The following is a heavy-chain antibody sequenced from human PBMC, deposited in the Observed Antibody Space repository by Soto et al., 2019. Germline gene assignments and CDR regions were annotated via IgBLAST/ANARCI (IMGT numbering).Heavy chain of an antibody. V-gene: IGHV3-30-3*01. CDR1: GFTFSSYA. Sequence: GGSLRLSCAASGFTFSSYAMHWVRQAPGKGLEWVAVISYDGSNKYYADSVKGRFTISRDNSKNTLYLQMNSLRAEDTVVYYCAREAPKQWLVYGWGQGTLVTVSS. CDR2: ISYDGSNK. D-gene: IGHD6-19*01. J-gene: IGHJ4*02. CDR3: AREAPKQWLVYG.